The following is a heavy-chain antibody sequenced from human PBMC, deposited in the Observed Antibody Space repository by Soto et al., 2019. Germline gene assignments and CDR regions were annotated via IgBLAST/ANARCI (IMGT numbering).Heavy chain of an antibody. CDR2: IRRKANRYTT. CDR3: AMLGGWCGGRSDMDV. D-gene: IGHD6-19*01. CDR1: GLIFSDYH. J-gene: IGHJ6*02. V-gene: IGHV3-72*01. Sequence: EVQLVESGGGLVQPGGSLRLSCAASGLIFSDYHMDWVRQAPGTGLEWVGRIRRKANRYTTEYAETVKGRYTISRDDSKDSVYLQINRLTPEDTAVYYCAMLGGWCGGRSDMDVWGQGTTVTVSS.